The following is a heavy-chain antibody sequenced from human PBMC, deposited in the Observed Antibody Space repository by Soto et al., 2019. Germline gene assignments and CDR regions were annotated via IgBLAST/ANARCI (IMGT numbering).Heavy chain of an antibody. J-gene: IGHJ5*02. Sequence: ASVTVSCKASGYTFKSYAMRWMRQAPGQGLEWLGWINTGQDYTKYSQKFQDRVTITRDTSASTVYMELRSLRSEDSAVYYCARADGYNFDSFFAPWGQGTLVTVSS. V-gene: IGHV1-3*04. CDR1: GYTFKSYA. D-gene: IGHD3-9*01. CDR3: ARADGYNFDSFFAP. CDR2: INTGQDYT.